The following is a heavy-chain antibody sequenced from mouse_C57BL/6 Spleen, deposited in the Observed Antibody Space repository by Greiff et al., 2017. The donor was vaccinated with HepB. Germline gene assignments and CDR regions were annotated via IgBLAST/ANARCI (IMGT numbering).Heavy chain of an antibody. Sequence: EVHLVESGGDLVKPGGSLKLSCAASGFTFSSYGMSWVRQTPDKRLEWVATISSGGSYTYYPDSVKGRFTISRDNAKNTLYLQMSSLKSEDTAMYYCAGHLDGTSYFDYWGQGTTLTVSS. J-gene: IGHJ2*01. V-gene: IGHV5-6*01. CDR1: GFTFSSYG. CDR3: AGHLDGTSYFDY. D-gene: IGHD4-1*01. CDR2: ISSGGSYT.